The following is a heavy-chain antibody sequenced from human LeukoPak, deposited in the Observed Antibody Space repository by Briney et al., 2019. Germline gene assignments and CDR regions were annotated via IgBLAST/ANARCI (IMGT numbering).Heavy chain of an antibody. Sequence: SETLSLTCTVPGGSISSYYWSWIRQPPGKGLEWIGYIYYSGSTNYNPSLKSRVTISVDTSKNQFSLKLSSVTAADTAVYYCAREGYSSSSGYYYGMDVWGQGTTVTVSS. J-gene: IGHJ6*02. CDR3: AREGYSSSSGYYYGMDV. CDR2: IYYSGST. D-gene: IGHD6-6*01. V-gene: IGHV4-59*01. CDR1: GGSISSYY.